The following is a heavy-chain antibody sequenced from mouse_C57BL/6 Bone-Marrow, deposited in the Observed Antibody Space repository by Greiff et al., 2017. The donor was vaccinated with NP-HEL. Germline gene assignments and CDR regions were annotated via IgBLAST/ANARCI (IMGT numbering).Heavy chain of an antibody. D-gene: IGHD1-1*01. J-gene: IGHJ2*01. CDR2: IYPRSGNT. Sequence: VQLQQSGAELARPGASVKLSCKASGYTFTSYGISWVKQRTGQGLEWIGEIYPRSGNTYYNEKFKGKATLTADKSSNTAYMELRSLTSEDSAVYFCARGITTVVATDFDYWGQGTTLTVSS. V-gene: IGHV1-81*01. CDR1: GYTFTSYG. CDR3: ARGITTVVATDFDY.